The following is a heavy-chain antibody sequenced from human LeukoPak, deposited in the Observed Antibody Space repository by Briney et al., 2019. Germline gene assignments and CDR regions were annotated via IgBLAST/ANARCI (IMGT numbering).Heavy chain of an antibody. CDR3: ARDVVFDS. CDR2: IKQDGREI. CDR1: GFTFSYYW. D-gene: IGHD2-21*01. Sequence: GGSLRLSCEASGFTFSYYWMNWVRQAPGKGLEWVANIKQDGREIYYADSVKGRFSISRDNAQTSLYLQMNSLRAEDTAVYYCARDVVFDSWGQGTLVPSPQ. J-gene: IGHJ4*02. V-gene: IGHV3-7*01.